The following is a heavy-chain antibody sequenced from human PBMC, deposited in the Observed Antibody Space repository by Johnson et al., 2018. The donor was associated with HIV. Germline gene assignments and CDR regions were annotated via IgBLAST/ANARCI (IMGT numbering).Heavy chain of an antibody. D-gene: IGHD3-10*01. CDR2: IYSDGST. J-gene: IGHJ3*02. CDR1: GFTVSTNY. CDR3: AREQATLWFRASGAAFNI. Sequence: VQLVESGGGLVQPGGSLRLSCAASGFTVSTNYMSWIRQAPGKGLEWVSVIYSDGSTYYADSVQGRFTLSRDNSQNTLYLQMNSLRAEDTAVYFCAREQATLWFRASGAAFNIWGQGTSVTVSS. V-gene: IGHV3-66*01.